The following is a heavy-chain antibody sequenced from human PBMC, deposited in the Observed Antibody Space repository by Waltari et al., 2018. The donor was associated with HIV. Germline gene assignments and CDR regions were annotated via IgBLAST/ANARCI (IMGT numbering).Heavy chain of an antibody. D-gene: IGHD3-10*01. CDR1: GFTFSSYW. J-gene: IGHJ4*02. CDR2: KKQDGSEK. Sequence: EVQLVESGGGLVQPGGSLRLSCAASGFTFSSYWMSWVRQAPGKGLEWVANKKQDGSEKYCVESLNGRFTISRDNAENSLYLQMKSRRAEDTAVYYWARGGFYGSGSKVNWGQGTLVTVSS. V-gene: IGHV3-7*04. CDR3: ARGGFYGSGSKVN.